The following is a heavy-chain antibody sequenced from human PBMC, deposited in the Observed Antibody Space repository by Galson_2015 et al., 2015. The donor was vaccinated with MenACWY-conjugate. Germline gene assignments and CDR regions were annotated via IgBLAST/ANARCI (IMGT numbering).Heavy chain of an antibody. CDR2: IYYSGST. Sequence: SEPLSLTCTVSGDSISSANFYWGWIRQPPGKGLEWIGSIYYSGSTYYNPSVKSRVTISVDTSRNQFSLRLSSLTAADAAVYYCARRGRADAFDMWGQGTMVTVSA. J-gene: IGHJ3*02. CDR1: GDSISSANFY. V-gene: IGHV4-39*01. CDR3: ARRGRADAFDM.